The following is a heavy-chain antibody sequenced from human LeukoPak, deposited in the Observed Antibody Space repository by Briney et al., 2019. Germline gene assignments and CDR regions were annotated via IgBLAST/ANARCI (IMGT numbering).Heavy chain of an antibody. D-gene: IGHD3/OR15-3a*01. CDR1: GFTFGDYV. Sequence: GGSLRRSCAASGFTFGDYVMHWVRHTPAKGLEWVSLISWDGGSTSYADSVKVRFTISRDNSKNSLYLQMNTLRPEDTALYYCAKDRDYYFEYWGQGTPVTVSS. CDR3: AKDRDYYFEY. J-gene: IGHJ4*02. V-gene: IGHV3-43D*04. CDR2: ISWDGGST.